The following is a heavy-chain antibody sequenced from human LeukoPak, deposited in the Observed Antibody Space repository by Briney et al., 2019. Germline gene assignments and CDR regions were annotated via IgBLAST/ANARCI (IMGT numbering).Heavy chain of an antibody. CDR2: IYHSGST. Sequence: SETLSLTCTVSGYSISSGYYWGWIRQPPGQGLGWIGSIYHSGSTYYNPSLKSRVTISVDTSKNQFSLKLSSVTAADTAVYYCARVGTGYSSSWYGYWGQGTLVTVSS. D-gene: IGHD6-13*01. J-gene: IGHJ4*02. V-gene: IGHV4-38-2*02. CDR3: ARVGTGYSSSWYGY. CDR1: GYSISSGYY.